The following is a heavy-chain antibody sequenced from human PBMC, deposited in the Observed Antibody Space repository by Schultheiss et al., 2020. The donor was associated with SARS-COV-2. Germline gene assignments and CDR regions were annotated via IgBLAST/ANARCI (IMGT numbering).Heavy chain of an antibody. J-gene: IGHJ6*03. V-gene: IGHV1-8*02. CDR1: GYTFTSYG. CDR2: INPNSGNT. CDR3: ARGGGGGIAARHYYYYYYMDV. Sequence: ASVKVSCKASGYTFTSYGISWVRQAPGQGLEWMGWINPNSGNTGYAQKFQGRVTMTRNTSISTAYMELSSLRSEDTAVYYCARGGGGGIAARHYYYYYYMDVWGKGTTVTVSS. D-gene: IGHD6-6*01.